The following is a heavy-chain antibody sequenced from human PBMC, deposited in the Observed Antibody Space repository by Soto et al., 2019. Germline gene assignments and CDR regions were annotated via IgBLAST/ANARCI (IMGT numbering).Heavy chain of an antibody. V-gene: IGHV3-30*18. CDR3: AKDQGYSSGWYFPADLTFNWFDP. Sequence: GGSLRLSCAASGFTFSSYGMHWVRQAPGKGLEWVAVISYDGSNKYYADSVKGRFTISRDNSKNTLYLQMNSLRAEDTAVYYCAKDQGYSSGWYFPADLTFNWFDPWGQGTLVTVSS. CDR2: ISYDGSNK. J-gene: IGHJ5*02. CDR1: GFTFSSYG. D-gene: IGHD6-19*01.